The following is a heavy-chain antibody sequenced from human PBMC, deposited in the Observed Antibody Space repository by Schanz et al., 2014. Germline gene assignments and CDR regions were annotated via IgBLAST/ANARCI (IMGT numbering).Heavy chain of an antibody. Sequence: QVQLVESGGGLVKPGGSLRLSCAASGFIFNDYYMNWIRQAPGKGLEWLSYISRDGTTSYYADSVKGRFTISRDNAKNSTFLEMTSLRGEDTAVYYCARENLNWEAFDIWGQGTVVTVSS. D-gene: IGHD7-27*01. CDR1: GFIFNDYY. J-gene: IGHJ3*02. CDR2: ISRDGTTS. CDR3: ARENLNWEAFDI. V-gene: IGHV3-11*01.